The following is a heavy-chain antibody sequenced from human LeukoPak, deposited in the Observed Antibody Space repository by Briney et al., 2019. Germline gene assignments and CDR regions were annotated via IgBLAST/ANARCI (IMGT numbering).Heavy chain of an antibody. CDR2: IYYSGST. D-gene: IGHD4-23*01. CDR3: ARYDYGGILFDY. Sequence: PSETLSLTCTVSGGSISSGDYYWSWIRQSPGKGLEWIGYIYYSGSTYYNPSLKSRVTISVDTSKNQFSLKLSSVTAADTAVYYCARYDYGGILFDYWGQGTLVTVSS. CDR1: GGSISSGDYY. J-gene: IGHJ4*02. V-gene: IGHV4-30-4*08.